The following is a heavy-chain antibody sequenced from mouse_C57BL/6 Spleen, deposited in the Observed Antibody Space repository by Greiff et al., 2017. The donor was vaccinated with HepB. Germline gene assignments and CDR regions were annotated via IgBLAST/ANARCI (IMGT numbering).Heavy chain of an antibody. J-gene: IGHJ4*01. Sequence: EVQLVESGGGLVKPGGSLKLSCAASGFTFSSYAMSWVRQTPEKRLEWVATISDGGSYTYYPDNVKGRFTISRDNAKNNLYLQMSHLKSEDTAMYYCARADYDGLYYAMDYWGQGTSVTVSS. D-gene: IGHD2-4*01. CDR1: GFTFSSYA. V-gene: IGHV5-4*01. CDR3: ARADYDGLYYAMDY. CDR2: ISDGGSYT.